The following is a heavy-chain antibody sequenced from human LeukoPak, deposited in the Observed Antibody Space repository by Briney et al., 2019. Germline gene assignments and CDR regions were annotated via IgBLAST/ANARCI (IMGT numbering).Heavy chain of an antibody. D-gene: IGHD4-17*01. V-gene: IGHV5-51*01. CDR2: IYPADSDT. J-gene: IGHJ4*02. CDR1: GYRFTSNW. Sequence: GESLKISCKGSGYRFTSNWIGWVRQMPGEGLEWMGIIYPADSDTRYRPAFQGQVTISADKSISTAYLQWSSLKASDTAMYYCARQETTVTPPDYWGQGTLVTVS. CDR3: ARQETTVTPPDY.